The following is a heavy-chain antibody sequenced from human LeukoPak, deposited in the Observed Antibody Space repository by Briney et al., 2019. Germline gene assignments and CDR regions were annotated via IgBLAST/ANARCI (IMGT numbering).Heavy chain of an antibody. CDR1: GGSFSGYY. CDR2: INHSGST. V-gene: IGHV4-34*01. Sequence: SETLSLTCAVYGGSFSGYYWSWIRQPPGKGLEWIGEINHSGSTNYSPSLKSRVTISVDTSKNQFSLKLSSVTAADTAVYYCARGQVAGDSSGYYSSPDYWGQGTLVTVSS. D-gene: IGHD3-22*01. J-gene: IGHJ4*02. CDR3: ARGQVAGDSSGYYSSPDY.